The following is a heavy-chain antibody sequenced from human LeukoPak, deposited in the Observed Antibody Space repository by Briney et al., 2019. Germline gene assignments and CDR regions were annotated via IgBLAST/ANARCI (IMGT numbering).Heavy chain of an antibody. D-gene: IGHD5-24*01. CDR1: GFTFSSYA. Sequence: GGSLRLSCAASGFTFSSYAMRWVRQAPGKGLEWVSAITCGGGSTYYADSVKGRLTISRDNCKNTLYLQMNSLRAEDTAVYYCAKLDGYKFAVPTQIFDYWGQGTLVTVSS. J-gene: IGHJ4*02. V-gene: IGHV3-23*01. CDR3: AKLDGYKFAVPTQIFDY. CDR2: ITCGGGST.